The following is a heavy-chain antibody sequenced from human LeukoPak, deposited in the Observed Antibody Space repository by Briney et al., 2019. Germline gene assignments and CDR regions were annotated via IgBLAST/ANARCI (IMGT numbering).Heavy chain of an antibody. D-gene: IGHD2-15*01. CDR2: ISSSSSTI. V-gene: IGHV3-48*01. J-gene: IGHJ6*03. Sequence: GGSLRLSCAASGFTFSSYSMNWVRQAPGKGLEWVSYISSSSSTIYYADSVKGRFTISRDNAKNSLYLQMNSLRAEDTAVYYCARDQGSSYYYYYMDVWGKGTTVTVSS. CDR3: ARDQGSSYYYYYMDV. CDR1: GFTFSSYS.